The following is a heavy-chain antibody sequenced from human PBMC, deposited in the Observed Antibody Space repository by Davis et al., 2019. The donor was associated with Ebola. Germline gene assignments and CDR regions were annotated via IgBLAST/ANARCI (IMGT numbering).Heavy chain of an antibody. J-gene: IGHJ4*02. CDR2: IGNDGGSI. D-gene: IGHD6-13*01. Sequence: GESLKISCAASGFTFSAYYMSWIRQAPGEGLEWVSYIGNDGGSIHYGDSVEGRFTISRDNAKNSLYLQMNSLRAEDTAIYYCAKDRAVGTAAAGTFLFDYWGQGTLVTVSS. V-gene: IGHV3-11*01. CDR3: AKDRAVGTAAAGTFLFDY. CDR1: GFTFSAYY.